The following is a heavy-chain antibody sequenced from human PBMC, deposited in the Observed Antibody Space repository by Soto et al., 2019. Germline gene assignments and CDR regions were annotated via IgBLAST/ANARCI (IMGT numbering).Heavy chain of an antibody. CDR3: ARADMVRRLYYFDY. Sequence: SEALCPTCTVSGGSISSYYWSWIRQPRGKGLEWIGYIYYSGSTYYHPSLKSRVTISVDTSKTRFSLKVSSVTAADTAVYYCARADMVRRLYYFDYWGQGTLVAVSS. V-gene: IGHV4-30-4*01. D-gene: IGHD3-10*01. CDR1: GGSISSYY. J-gene: IGHJ4*02. CDR2: IYYSGST.